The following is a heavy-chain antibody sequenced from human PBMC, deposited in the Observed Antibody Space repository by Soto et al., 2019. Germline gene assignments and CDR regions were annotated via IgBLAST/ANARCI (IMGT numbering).Heavy chain of an antibody. D-gene: IGHD2-8*01. J-gene: IGHJ6*02. CDR1: GFTFSSYS. V-gene: IGHV3-48*02. Sequence: EVQLVESGGGLVQPGGSLRLSCAASGFTFSSYSINWVRQAPGKGLAWFSYITRDSSTISYADSVKGRFTVSRDNAKNSLYLQMNSLRDEDTAVYYCARVGRGVYGMDVWGQGTSVTVSS. CDR3: ARVGRGVYGMDV. CDR2: ITRDSSTI.